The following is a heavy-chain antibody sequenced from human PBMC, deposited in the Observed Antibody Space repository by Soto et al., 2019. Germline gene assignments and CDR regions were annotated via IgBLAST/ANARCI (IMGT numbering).Heavy chain of an antibody. CDR2: IYHGST. D-gene: IGHD3-22*01. Sequence: SETLSLTCAVSGGSISSGGYSWSWIRQPPGKGLEWIGYIYHGSTYYNPSLKSRVAISIDRSKNQFSLKLSSVTAADTAVYYCASSGSRGIGAFDIWGQGTMVTVSS. CDR1: GGSISSGGYS. CDR3: ASSGSRGIGAFDI. J-gene: IGHJ3*02. V-gene: IGHV4-30-2*01.